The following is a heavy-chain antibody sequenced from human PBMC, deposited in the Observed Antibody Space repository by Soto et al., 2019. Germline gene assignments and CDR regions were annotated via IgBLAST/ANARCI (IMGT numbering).Heavy chain of an antibody. CDR2: IYYSGSA. Sequence: SETLSLTCTVSGGSISSGDYYWSWIRQHPGKGLEWIGYIYYSGSAYYNPSLKSRVTISVDTSKNQFSLKLSSVTAADTAVYYCARGREYCSGGSCYPFDYWGQGTLVTVSS. J-gene: IGHJ4*02. CDR3: ARGREYCSGGSCYPFDY. D-gene: IGHD2-15*01. CDR1: GGSISSGDYY. V-gene: IGHV4-31*03.